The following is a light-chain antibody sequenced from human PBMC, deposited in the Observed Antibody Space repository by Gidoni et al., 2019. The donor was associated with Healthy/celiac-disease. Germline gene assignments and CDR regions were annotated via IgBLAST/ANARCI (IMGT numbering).Light chain of an antibody. J-gene: IGKJ2*01. CDR2: GAS. CDR3: QQYNNWPPYT. CDR1: QRVSSN. V-gene: IGKV3-15*01. Sequence: EIVMTQYPATLSVSPGERATLTCRASQRVSSNLAWYQQKPGQAPRLLIYGASTMATGIPSRFSGSGSGTEFTLTISSLQSEDFAVYYCQQYNNWPPYTFGQGTKLEIK.